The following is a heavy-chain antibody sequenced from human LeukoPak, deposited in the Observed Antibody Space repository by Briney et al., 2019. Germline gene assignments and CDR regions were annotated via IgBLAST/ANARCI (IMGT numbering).Heavy chain of an antibody. CDR2: ISYDGSNK. CDR3: AKDGEYCGGDCYTYYFDY. Sequence: GRSLRLSCAASGFTFSSYAMHWVRQAPGKGLEWVAVISYDGSNKYYADSVKGRFTISRDNSKNTLYLQMNSLRAEDTAVYYCAKDGEYCGGDCYTYYFDYWGQGTLVTVSS. V-gene: IGHV3-30-3*01. J-gene: IGHJ4*02. CDR1: GFTFSSYA. D-gene: IGHD2-21*02.